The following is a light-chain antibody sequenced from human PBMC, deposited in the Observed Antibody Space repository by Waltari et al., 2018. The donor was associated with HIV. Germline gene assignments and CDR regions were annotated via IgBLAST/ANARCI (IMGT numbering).Light chain of an antibody. CDR1: RSNIGNNY. J-gene: IGLJ2*01. Sequence: QSVLTQPPSVSAAPGQKVTISCPGSRSNIGNNYLSWYQQLPGTAPKLLIYDNNKRPSGIPDRFSGSKSGTSATLGITGLQTGDEADYYCGTWDSSLSAGVFGGGTKLTVL. CDR3: GTWDSSLSAGV. V-gene: IGLV1-51*01. CDR2: DNN.